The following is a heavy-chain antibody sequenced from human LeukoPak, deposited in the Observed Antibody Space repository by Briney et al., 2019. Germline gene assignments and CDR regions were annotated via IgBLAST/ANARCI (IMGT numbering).Heavy chain of an antibody. CDR3: ARGPTMVRGFDP. D-gene: IGHD3-10*01. CDR2: INHSGSN. CDR1: GGPFSGYY. Sequence: SETLSLTCAVYGGPFSGYYWIWLRQPPGKGLEWIGGINHSGSNNYNPSLKSRVTISVDTSKNQFSLKLSSVTAADTAVYYCARGPTMVRGFDPWGQGTLVTVSS. J-gene: IGHJ5*02. V-gene: IGHV4-34*01.